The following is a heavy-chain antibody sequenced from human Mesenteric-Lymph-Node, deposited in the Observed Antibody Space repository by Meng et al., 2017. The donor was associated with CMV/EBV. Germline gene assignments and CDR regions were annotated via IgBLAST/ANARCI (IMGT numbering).Heavy chain of an antibody. CDR1: GFTFSSYG. D-gene: IGHD3-3*01. Sequence: GGSLRLSCAASGFTFSSYGMHWVRQAPGKGLEWVAVIWYDGSNKYYADSVKRRFTISRDNSKNTLYLQMNSLRAEDTAVYYCAKEITIFGVVLYGMDVWGQGTTVTVSS. V-gene: IGHV3-33*06. CDR3: AKEITIFGVVLYGMDV. CDR2: IWYDGSNK. J-gene: IGHJ6*02.